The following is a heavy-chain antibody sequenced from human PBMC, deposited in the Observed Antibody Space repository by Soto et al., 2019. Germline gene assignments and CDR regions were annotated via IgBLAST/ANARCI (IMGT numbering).Heavy chain of an antibody. D-gene: IGHD3-22*01. V-gene: IGHV1-18*01. CDR1: GYTFTSYG. Sequence: QVQLVQSGAEVKKPGASVKVSCKASGYTFTSYGISWVRQAPGQGLEWMGWISAYNGNTNYAQKLQGRVXXTXDXXTSTDYMELRSLRSDDTAVYYCARDSRYYDSGCEYWGQGTLVTVSS. J-gene: IGHJ4*02. CDR3: ARDSRYYDSGCEY. CDR2: ISAYNGNT.